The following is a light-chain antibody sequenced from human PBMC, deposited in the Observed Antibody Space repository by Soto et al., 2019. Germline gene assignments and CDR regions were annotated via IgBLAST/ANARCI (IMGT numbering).Light chain of an antibody. J-gene: IGKJ4*02. Sequence: EIEMTQSPATLSVSPGERATISCRASQSVSNKLAWYQQKPGQAPRLLIYGASTMATGIPSRFSGSGSGTEFTLTISSLQSEDFAVYYCQQYNTWSPLTFGRGTKVETK. V-gene: IGKV3-15*01. CDR1: QSVSNK. CDR3: QQYNTWSPLT. CDR2: GAS.